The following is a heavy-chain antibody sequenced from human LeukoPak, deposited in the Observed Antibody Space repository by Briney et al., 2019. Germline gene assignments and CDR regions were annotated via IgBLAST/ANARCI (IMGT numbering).Heavy chain of an antibody. V-gene: IGHV1-69*16. CDR2: IIPMLRSS. J-gene: IGHJ6*03. D-gene: IGHD6-25*01. CDR1: GGTFGGYT. CDR3: ARELSAAAPYYMDV. Sequence: GASVKVSCKASGGTFGGYTISWVRPAPGQGLEWMGGIIPMLRSSTYAQRFQGRLTITTDESTTTVHMELRSLGPEDTAVYFCARELSAAAPYYMDVWGKGTTVAVSS.